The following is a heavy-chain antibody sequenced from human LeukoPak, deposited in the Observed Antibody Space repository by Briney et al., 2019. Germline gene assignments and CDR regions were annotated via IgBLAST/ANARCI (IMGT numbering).Heavy chain of an antibody. Sequence: PSETLSLTCTVSGYSIISDYFWGWIRQPPGKGLEWIGTIYHSGSTYYSPSLKSRVTVSVDTSKNEFSLKLSSVTAADTAVYYCARQGVRYFDWSGDYWGQGTLVAVSS. D-gene: IGHD3-9*01. CDR1: GYSIISDYF. CDR2: IYHSGST. V-gene: IGHV4-38-2*02. J-gene: IGHJ4*02. CDR3: ARQGVRYFDWSGDY.